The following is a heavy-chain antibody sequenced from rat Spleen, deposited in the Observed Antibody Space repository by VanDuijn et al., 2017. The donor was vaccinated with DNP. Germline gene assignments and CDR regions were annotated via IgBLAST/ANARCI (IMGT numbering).Heavy chain of an antibody. CDR1: GFSLTSYN. CDR2: IWSGGNT. Sequence: QVQLKESGPGLVQPSRTLSLICTVSGFSLTSYNVHWVRQPPGKGLEWMGVIWSGGNTDYNSALKPRLSISRDTSKSQVFLKMNSLQTEDTAMYFCARIGGANWGYYFDYWGQGVMVTVSS. J-gene: IGHJ2*01. CDR3: ARIGGANWGYYFDY. D-gene: IGHD5-1*01. V-gene: IGHV2S13*01.